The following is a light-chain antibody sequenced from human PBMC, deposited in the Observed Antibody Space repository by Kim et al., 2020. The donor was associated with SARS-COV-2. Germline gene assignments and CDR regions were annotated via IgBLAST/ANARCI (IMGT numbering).Light chain of an antibody. J-gene: IGKJ4*01. CDR1: QSVSSN. CDR2: GAS. CDR3: QQYNNRPLT. Sequence: EIVMTQSPATLSVSPGEGATLSCRASQSVSSNLAWFQQKPGQAPRLLFYGASTRATGIPGRFSGSGSGTEFTLTISSLQSEDFALYYCQQYNNRPLTFGGGTKVDIK. V-gene: IGKV3-15*01.